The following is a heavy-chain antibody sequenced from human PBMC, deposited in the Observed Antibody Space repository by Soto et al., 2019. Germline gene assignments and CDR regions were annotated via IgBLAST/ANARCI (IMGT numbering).Heavy chain of an antibody. Sequence: GGSLRLSCAASGFTFSSYSMNWVRQAPGKGLEWVSSISSSSSYIYYADSVKGRFTISRDNAKNSLYLQMNSLRAEDTAVYYCATTMVRGVIINPFDYWGQGTLVTVSS. J-gene: IGHJ4*02. CDR1: GFTFSSYS. D-gene: IGHD3-10*01. CDR3: ATTMVRGVIINPFDY. V-gene: IGHV3-21*01. CDR2: ISSSSSYI.